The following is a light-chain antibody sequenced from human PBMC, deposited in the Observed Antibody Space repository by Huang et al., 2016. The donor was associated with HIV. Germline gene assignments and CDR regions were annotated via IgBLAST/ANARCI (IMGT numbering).Light chain of an antibody. CDR3: QQYSSSRYT. CDR2: DTS. CDR1: QSVSSTY. V-gene: IGKV3-20*01. Sequence: EIVLTQSPGTLSLSPGERATLACRASQSVSSTYLAWYQQKPGQAPRLLIYDTSNRATGIPDRFSGSGSGTDFTLTISRLEPEDFAVYYCQQYSSSRYTFGQGTKLEIK. J-gene: IGKJ2*01.